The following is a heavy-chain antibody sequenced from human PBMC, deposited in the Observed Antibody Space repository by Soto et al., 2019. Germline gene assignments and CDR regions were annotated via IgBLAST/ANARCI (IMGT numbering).Heavy chain of an antibody. J-gene: IGHJ6*02. Sequence: EVQLVESGGGLVQPGGSLRLSCAASGLTVSSNYMSWVRQAPGKGLEWVSVMYSGGSTYYEDSVKGSFIISRDNYKNTLYLQMDSLRVEDTAVYYCARDSSLHQPLFYGMDVWGQGTTVTVSS. CDR2: MYSGGST. V-gene: IGHV3-66*01. CDR1: GLTVSSNY. D-gene: IGHD2-2*01. CDR3: ARDSSLHQPLFYGMDV.